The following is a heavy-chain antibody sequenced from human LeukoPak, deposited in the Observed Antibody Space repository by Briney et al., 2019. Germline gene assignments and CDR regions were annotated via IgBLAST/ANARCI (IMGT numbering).Heavy chain of an antibody. D-gene: IGHD2-21*02. Sequence: GESLKISCKGSGYSFTTYWIGWVRQMPGKGLEWMGIIYPGDSDTRYSPSFQGQVTISADKSISTAYLQWSSLKASDTAMYYCARTYCGGDCYYSYFDYWGQGTLVTVS. CDR3: ARTYCGGDCYYSYFDY. CDR1: GYSFTTYW. CDR2: IYPGDSDT. V-gene: IGHV5-51*01. J-gene: IGHJ4*02.